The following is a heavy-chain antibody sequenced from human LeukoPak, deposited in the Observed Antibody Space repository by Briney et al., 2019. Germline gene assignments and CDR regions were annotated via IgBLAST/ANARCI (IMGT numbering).Heavy chain of an antibody. CDR2: IVVGSGNT. J-gene: IGHJ3*02. D-gene: IGHD3-22*01. CDR3: AAGADSSQDLFDI. CDR1: GFTFTSSA. V-gene: IGHV1-58*02. Sequence: SVKVSCKASGFTFTSSAMQWVRQARGQRLEWIGWIVVGSGNTNYAQKFQERVTITRDMSTSTAYMELSSLRSEDTAVYYCAAGADSSQDLFDIWGQGTMVTVSS.